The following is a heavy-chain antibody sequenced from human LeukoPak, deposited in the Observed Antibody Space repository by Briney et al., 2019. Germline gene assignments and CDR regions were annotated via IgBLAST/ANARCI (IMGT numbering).Heavy chain of an antibody. V-gene: IGHV3-30*04. J-gene: IGHJ6*02. CDR1: GFTFSSYA. Sequence: GRSLRLSCAASGFTFSSYAMHWVRQAPGKGLEWVAVISYDGSNKYYADSVKGRFTISRDNSNNTLYLQMNSLRAEDTALYHCARDTTRTGYYYYGMDVWGQGTTVTVSS. CDR2: ISYDGSNK. CDR3: ARDTTRTGYYYYGMDV. D-gene: IGHD1-26*01.